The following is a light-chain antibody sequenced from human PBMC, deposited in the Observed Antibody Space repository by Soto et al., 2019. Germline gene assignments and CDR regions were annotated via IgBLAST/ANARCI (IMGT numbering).Light chain of an antibody. J-gene: IGLJ3*02. Sequence: QSALTQPASVSGSPGQSITISCTGTSSDVGGYDYVSWYQQHPGKAPKVMIYGVSSRPSGVSNLFSGSKSGNTASLTISGLQAEDEDEYYCSSFKRIKIVVFGGGTKLTVL. V-gene: IGLV2-14*01. CDR2: GVS. CDR3: SSFKRIKIVV. CDR1: SSDVGGYDY.